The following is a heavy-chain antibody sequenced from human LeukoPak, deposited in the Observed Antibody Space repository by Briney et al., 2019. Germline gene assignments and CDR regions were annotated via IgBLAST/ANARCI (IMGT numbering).Heavy chain of an antibody. CDR1: GFPFSSYA. V-gene: IGHV3-23*01. Sequence: GGSLRLSCAASGFPFSSYAMSWVRQAPGKGLAWVSAISGSGGNTFYADSVKGRFTISRDNSKNTLSLQMNSLRAEDTAVYYCAKENRFGELLYVFDYWGQGTLVTVSS. CDR2: ISGSGGNT. J-gene: IGHJ4*02. D-gene: IGHD3-10*01. CDR3: AKENRFGELLYVFDY.